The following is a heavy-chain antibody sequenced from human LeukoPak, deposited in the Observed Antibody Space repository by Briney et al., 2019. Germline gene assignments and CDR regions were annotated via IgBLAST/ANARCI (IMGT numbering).Heavy chain of an antibody. CDR3: ARTLGIAAAGIDY. V-gene: IGHV5-51*01. D-gene: IGHD6-13*01. CDR1: GYIFTSYW. J-gene: IGHJ4*02. Sequence: GESLKISCKGSGYIFTSYWIGWVRQLPGKGLEWMGIIYPGDSDTRYSPSFQGQVTISADKSISTAYLQWSSLKASDTAMYYCARTLGIAAAGIDYWGQGTLVIVSA. CDR2: IYPGDSDT.